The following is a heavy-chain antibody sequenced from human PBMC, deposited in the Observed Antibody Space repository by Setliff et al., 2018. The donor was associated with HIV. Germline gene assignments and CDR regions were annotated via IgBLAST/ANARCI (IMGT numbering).Heavy chain of an antibody. CDR1: GGSINIGSFY. Sequence: PSETLSLTCTVSGGSINIGSFYWSWIRQPAGKGPECLGHVYTSGNTYYDPSLASRVAISLDRSKNQFSLKLDSVTAADTALYFCARGRGAWFEGSWFDPWGQGILVTVSS. CDR2: VYTSGNT. CDR3: ARGRGAWFEGSWFDP. D-gene: IGHD6-19*01. V-gene: IGHV4-61*09. J-gene: IGHJ5*02.